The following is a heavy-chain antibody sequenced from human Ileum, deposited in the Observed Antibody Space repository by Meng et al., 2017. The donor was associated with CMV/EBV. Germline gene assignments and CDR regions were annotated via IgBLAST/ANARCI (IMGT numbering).Heavy chain of an antibody. CDR3: AKDRWGIGTGIDY. CDR2: ISGSSGST. Sequence: GESLKISCAASGFTFSSYAMNWVRQAPGKGLEWVSVISGSSGSTYYADSVKGRFTIYRDNSKNTLYLEMNSLRAEDTAIYYCAKDRWGIGTGIDYWRQGTRVTGSS. D-gene: IGHD1-1*01. CDR1: GFTFSSYA. J-gene: IGHJ4*02. V-gene: IGHV3-23*01.